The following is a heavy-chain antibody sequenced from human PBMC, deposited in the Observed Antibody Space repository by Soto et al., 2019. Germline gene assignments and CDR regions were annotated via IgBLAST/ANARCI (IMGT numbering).Heavy chain of an antibody. Sequence: GSLRPSCTASGFTFNTHWMHWVRQAPGKGLVWVSRIYFDGITTNYADSVKGRLTVSRDNAKNTVHLHVNTLRGEETDVYYCARGGAMEVDSWGQATLVTVYS. D-gene: IGHD1-1*01. CDR1: GFTFNTHW. CDR2: IYFDGITT. CDR3: ARGGAMEVDS. J-gene: IGHJ4*02. V-gene: IGHV3-74*01.